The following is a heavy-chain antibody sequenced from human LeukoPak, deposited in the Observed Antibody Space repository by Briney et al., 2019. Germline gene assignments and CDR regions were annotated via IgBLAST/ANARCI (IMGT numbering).Heavy chain of an antibody. J-gene: IGHJ4*02. V-gene: IGHV4-30-4*01. D-gene: IGHD2-15*01. CDR1: GGSISSGDYY. Sequence: SETLSLTCTVSGGSISSGDYYWSWIRQPPEKGLEWIGYIYYSGSTYYNPSLKSRVTISVDTSKNQFSLKLSSVTAADTAVYYCARVPSSLYCSGGSCYTFDYWGQGTLVTVSS. CDR2: IYYSGST. CDR3: ARVPSSLYCSGGSCYTFDY.